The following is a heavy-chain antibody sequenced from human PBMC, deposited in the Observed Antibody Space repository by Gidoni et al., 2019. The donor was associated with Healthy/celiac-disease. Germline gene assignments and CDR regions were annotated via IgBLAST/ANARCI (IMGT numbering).Heavy chain of an antibody. CDR3: AIYYYGSGNRWVGFDY. J-gene: IGHJ4*02. D-gene: IGHD3-10*01. CDR2: GST. Sequence: GSTSYAQKFQGRVTMTRDTSTSTVYMELSSLRSEDTAVYYCAIYYYGSGNRWVGFDYWGQGTLVTVSS. V-gene: IGHV1-46*03.